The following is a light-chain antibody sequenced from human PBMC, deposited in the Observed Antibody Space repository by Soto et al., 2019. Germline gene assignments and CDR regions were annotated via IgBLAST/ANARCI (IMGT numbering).Light chain of an antibody. CDR2: GPS. V-gene: IGKV3-20*01. J-gene: IGKJ1*01. CDR3: QQYGSSPPT. Sequence: EIVLTQSPGTLSLSPGERATLSCRASQSVSSSYLAWYQQKPGQAPRLLIYGPSSRATGIPDRFSCSGSGTDFTLTISRLEPEDFAVYFCQQYGSSPPTFGQGTKVDIK. CDR1: QSVSSSY.